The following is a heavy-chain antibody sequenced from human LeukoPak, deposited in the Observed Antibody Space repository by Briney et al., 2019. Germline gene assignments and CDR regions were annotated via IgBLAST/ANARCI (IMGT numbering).Heavy chain of an antibody. D-gene: IGHD3-22*01. CDR1: GGSISSGGYY. CDR3: ARDEVIVGYAFDI. CDR2: IYHSGST. V-gene: IGHV4-30-2*01. Sequence: PSETLSLTCTVSGGSISSGGYYWSWIRQPPGKGLEWIGYIYHSGSTYYNPSLKSRVTISVDRSKNQFSLKLSSVTAADTAVYYCARDEVIVGYAFDIWGQGTMVTVSS. J-gene: IGHJ3*02.